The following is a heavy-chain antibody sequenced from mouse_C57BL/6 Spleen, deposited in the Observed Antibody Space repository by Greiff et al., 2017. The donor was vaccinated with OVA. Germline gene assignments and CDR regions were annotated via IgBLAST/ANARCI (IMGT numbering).Heavy chain of an antibody. V-gene: IGHV1-80*01. CDR1: GYAFSSYW. CDR2: IYPGDGDT. D-gene: IGHD4-1*01. Sequence: ESGAELVKPGASVKISCKASGYAFSSYWMNWVKQRPGKGLEWIGQIYPGDGDTNYNGKFKGKATLTADKSSSTAYMQLSSLTSEDSAVYFCARGVGLGRFDYWGQGTTLTVSS. CDR3: ARGVGLGRFDY. J-gene: IGHJ2*01.